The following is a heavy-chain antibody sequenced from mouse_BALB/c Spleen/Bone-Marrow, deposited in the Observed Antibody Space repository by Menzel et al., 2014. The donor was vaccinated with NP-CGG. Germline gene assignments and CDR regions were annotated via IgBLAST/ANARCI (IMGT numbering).Heavy chain of an antibody. CDR3: ARVRFYYDYAFAY. CDR2: IYPGSGST. V-gene: IGHV1-55*01. CDR1: GYNFTSYW. J-gene: IGHJ3*01. D-gene: IGHD2-4*01. Sequence: QVQLKQSGAELVKPGTSVKLSCKASGYNFTSYWINWVKLRPGQGLEWIGDIYPGSGSTNYNEKFKSKATLTVDTSSSTAYMQLSSLASEDSALYYCARVRFYYDYAFAYWAKGLWSLSLQ.